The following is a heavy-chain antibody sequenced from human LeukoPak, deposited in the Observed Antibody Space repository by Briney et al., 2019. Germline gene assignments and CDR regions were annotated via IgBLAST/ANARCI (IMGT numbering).Heavy chain of an antibody. CDR1: GGSISSGSYY. J-gene: IGHJ3*02. CDR2: IYTSGST. CDR3: ASLSSSTSMGDAFDI. Sequence: SETLSLTCTVSGGSISSGSYYWSWIRQPAGKGLERIGRIYTSGSTNYNPSLKSRVTISVDTSKNQFSLKLSSVTAADTAVYYCASLSSSTSMGDAFDIWGQGTMVTVSS. V-gene: IGHV4-61*02. D-gene: IGHD2-2*01.